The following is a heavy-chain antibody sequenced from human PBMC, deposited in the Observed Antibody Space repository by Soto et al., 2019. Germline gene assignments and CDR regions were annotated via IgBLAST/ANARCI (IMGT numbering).Heavy chain of an antibody. CDR2: IYYSGST. CDR1: GGSISSYY. J-gene: IGHJ5*02. D-gene: IGHD3-10*01. Sequence: SETLSLTCTVSGGSISSYYWSWIRQPPGKGLEWIGYIYYSGSTNYNPSLKSRVTISVDTSKNQFSLRLSSVTAADTAVYYCARGGTMVRELDPWGQGTLVTVSS. CDR3: ARGGTMVRELDP. V-gene: IGHV4-59*01.